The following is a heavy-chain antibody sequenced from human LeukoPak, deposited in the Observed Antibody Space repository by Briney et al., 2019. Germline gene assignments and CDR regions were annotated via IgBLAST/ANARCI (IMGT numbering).Heavy chain of an antibody. Sequence: SETLSLTCTVSGGSISSSSYYWGWIRQPPGKGLEWIGSIYYSGSTYYNPSLKSRVTISVDTSKNQFSLKLSSVTAADTAVYYCARASDSSMLFDYWGQGTLVTVSS. CDR3: ARASDSSMLFDY. D-gene: IGHD6-13*01. CDR2: IYYSGST. J-gene: IGHJ4*02. V-gene: IGHV4-39*07. CDR1: GGSISSSSYY.